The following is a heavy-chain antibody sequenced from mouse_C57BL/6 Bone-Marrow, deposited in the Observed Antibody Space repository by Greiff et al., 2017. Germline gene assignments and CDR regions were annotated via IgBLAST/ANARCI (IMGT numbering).Heavy chain of an antibody. CDR1: GFTFSSYA. J-gene: IGHJ3*01. V-gene: IGHV5-4*01. CDR3: ARDCWAWFAY. CDR2: ISDGGSYT. D-gene: IGHD4-1*01. Sequence: EVQLQESGGGLVKPGGSLKLSCAASGFTFSSYAMSWVRQTPERRLEWVATISDGGSYTYDPDKVKGRFTISRDNAKNTLYLQMSHLTSEDTAMYYCARDCWAWFAYWGQGTLVTVSA.